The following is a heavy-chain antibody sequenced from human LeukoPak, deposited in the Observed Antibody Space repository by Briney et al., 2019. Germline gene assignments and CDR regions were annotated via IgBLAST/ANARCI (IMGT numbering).Heavy chain of an antibody. CDR3: ARDQAHYDILTGSQYDAFDI. CDR2: ISGSGGST. Sequence: PGGSLRLSCTASGFTFGDYAMSWFRQAPGKGLEWVSAISGSGGSTYYADSVKGRFTISRDNSKNTLYLQMNSLRAEDTAVYYCARDQAHYDILTGSQYDAFDIWGQGTMVTVSS. V-gene: IGHV3-23*01. D-gene: IGHD3-9*01. J-gene: IGHJ3*02. CDR1: GFTFGDYA.